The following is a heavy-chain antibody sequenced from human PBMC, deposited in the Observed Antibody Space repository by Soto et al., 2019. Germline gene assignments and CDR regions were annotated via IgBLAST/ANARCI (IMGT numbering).Heavy chain of an antibody. D-gene: IGHD1-26*01. J-gene: IGHJ4*02. CDR3: ARESFSASPNFFDY. CDR1: GFAFSNYE. V-gene: IGHV3-48*03. Sequence: GGSLRLSCAASGFAFSNYEMNWVRQAPGKGLEWVSYISLSGSTIYYADSVKGRFTISRDDAKDSLYLEMDSLRADDTAVYYCARESFSASPNFFDYWGQGTMVTVSS. CDR2: ISLSGSTI.